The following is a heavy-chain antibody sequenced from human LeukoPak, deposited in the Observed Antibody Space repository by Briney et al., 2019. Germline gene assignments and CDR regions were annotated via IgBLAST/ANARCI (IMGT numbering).Heavy chain of an antibody. CDR3: ATTFGELLSPYFDY. V-gene: IGHV3-23*01. CDR2: ISGSGGST. J-gene: IGHJ4*02. CDR1: RFTFSSYA. D-gene: IGHD3-10*02. Sequence: GGSLRLSCAASRFTFSSYALSWVRQAPGKGLEWVSAISGSGGSTYYADSVKGRFTISRDNSKNTLYLQMNSLRAEDTAVYYCATTFGELLSPYFDYWGQGTLVTVSS.